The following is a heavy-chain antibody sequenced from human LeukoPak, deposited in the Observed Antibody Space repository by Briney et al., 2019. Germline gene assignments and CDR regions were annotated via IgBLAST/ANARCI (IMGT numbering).Heavy chain of an antibody. D-gene: IGHD3-3*01. V-gene: IGHV1-2*02. CDR2: MNPKSGGT. J-gene: IGHJ4*02. Sequence: ASVKVSFQASVYTFTDYYMHWVRQAPGQGLEWMGWMNPKSGGTDTEQKVQGRVTMTRDKSNSPAYMELSRLRCDDTAVYYCARDRRSLDFWSGSSLYFDYWGQGTLVTVSS. CDR3: ARDRRSLDFWSGSSLYFDY. CDR1: VYTFTDYY.